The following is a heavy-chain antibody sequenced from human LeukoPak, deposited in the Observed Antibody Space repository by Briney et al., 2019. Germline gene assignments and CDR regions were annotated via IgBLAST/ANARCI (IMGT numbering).Heavy chain of an antibody. D-gene: IGHD6-19*01. CDR3: AREIAVAGKGLD. Sequence: TGGSLRLSCAASGFTFSSYEMKWVRQAPGKGLGWVSYISSGGSTIYYADSVKGRFTISRDNAKNSLYLQMNSLRAEDTAVYYCAREIAVAGKGLDWGQGTLVTVSS. V-gene: IGHV3-48*03. CDR2: ISSGGSTI. J-gene: IGHJ4*02. CDR1: GFTFSSYE.